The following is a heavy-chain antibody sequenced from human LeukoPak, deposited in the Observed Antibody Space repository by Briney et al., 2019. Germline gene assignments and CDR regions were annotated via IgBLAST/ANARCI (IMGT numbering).Heavy chain of an antibody. Sequence: PGGSLRLSCTASEFNFGDYDMSWVRQAPGKGLEWVGFIRSKAYGGTTEYAASVKGRFTILRDDSKSIAYLQMNSLKTEDTAVYYCTRDYSWFGELYFDYWGQGTLVTVSS. V-gene: IGHV3-49*04. CDR3: TRDYSWFGELYFDY. CDR1: EFNFGDYD. D-gene: IGHD3-10*01. J-gene: IGHJ4*02. CDR2: IRSKAYGGTT.